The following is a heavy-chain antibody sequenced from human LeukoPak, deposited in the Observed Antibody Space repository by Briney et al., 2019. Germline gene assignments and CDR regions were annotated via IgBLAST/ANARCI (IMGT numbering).Heavy chain of an antibody. Sequence: PGGSLRLSCAASGFTFDDYAMHWVRQAPGKGLEWVSGISWNSGSIGYADSVKGRFTISRDNAKNSLYLQMNSLRAEDTALYYCAKETYYYDSSAPTGYGMDVWGQGTTVTVSS. CDR2: ISWNSGSI. CDR3: AKETYYYDSSAPTGYGMDV. V-gene: IGHV3-9*01. D-gene: IGHD3-22*01. J-gene: IGHJ6*02. CDR1: GFTFDDYA.